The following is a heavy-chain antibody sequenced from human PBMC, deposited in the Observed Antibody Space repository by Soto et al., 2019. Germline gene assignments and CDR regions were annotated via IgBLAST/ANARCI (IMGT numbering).Heavy chain of an antibody. J-gene: IGHJ3*02. CDR2: IYWDDDK. CDR1: GFSLSTRGAG. D-gene: IGHD3-10*01. Sequence: SGPTLVNPTQTLTLTCTFSGFSLSTRGAGVGWIRQPPGKALEWLALIYWDDDKHYSPSLDSRLSIIKDSSKNQVVLIMTNMDPVDTATYYCARSQITMIRGVRTDAFDIWGQGTMVTVSS. CDR3: ARSQITMIRGVRTDAFDI. V-gene: IGHV2-5*02.